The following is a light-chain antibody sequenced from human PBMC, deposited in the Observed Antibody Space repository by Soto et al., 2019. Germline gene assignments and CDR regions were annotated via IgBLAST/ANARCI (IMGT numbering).Light chain of an antibody. CDR3: QQVTSFPST. V-gene: IGKV1-12*02. Sequence: DIQMTQSPSFVSASVGDRVTITCRASQGISRWLAWYQQRPGKAPELLIYGASSLQSGVPSRFSGSGAGTDFTLTTSSLKPKDLAPSYCQQVTSFPSTSGQGPGLGLN. CDR2: GAS. CDR1: QGISRW. J-gene: IGKJ5*01.